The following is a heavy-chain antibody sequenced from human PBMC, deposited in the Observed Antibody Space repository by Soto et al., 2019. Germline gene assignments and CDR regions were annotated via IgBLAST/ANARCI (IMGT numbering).Heavy chain of an antibody. Sequence: GGSLRLSCAASGFTFSSYGMHWVRQAPGKGLEWVAVIWYDGSNKYYADSVKGRFTISRDNSKNTLYLQMNSLRAEDTAVYYCARANLYGELIYWGQGTMVTVSS. CDR1: GFTFSSYG. CDR2: IWYDGSNK. J-gene: IGHJ4*02. D-gene: IGHD4-17*01. CDR3: ARANLYGELIY. V-gene: IGHV3-33*01.